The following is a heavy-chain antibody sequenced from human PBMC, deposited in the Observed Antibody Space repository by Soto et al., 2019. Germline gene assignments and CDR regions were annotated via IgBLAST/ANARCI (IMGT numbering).Heavy chain of an antibody. CDR1: GFTFTSSA. V-gene: IGHV1-58*01. D-gene: IGHD1-26*01. CDR2: IVVGSGNT. CDR3: AAGWELLTAPQFDY. Sequence: ASVKVSFKASGFTFTSSAVQWVRQARGQRLEWIGWIVVGSGNTNYAQKFQERVTITRDMSTSTAYMELSSLRSEDTAVYYCAAGWELLTAPQFDYWGQGTLVTVSS. J-gene: IGHJ4*02.